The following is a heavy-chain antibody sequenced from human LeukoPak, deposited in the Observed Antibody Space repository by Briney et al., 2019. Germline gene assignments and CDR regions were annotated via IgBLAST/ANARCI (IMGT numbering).Heavy chain of an antibody. Sequence: GGSLRLSCVASGFTFSGYGMHWVRQAPGEGLQWVAFIRYHGINKYYADSVKGRFTISRDNSKNTLFLDMNSLSVEDTGVYYCAKFHKIWDSGDHDYFDSWGQGTLVTVSS. V-gene: IGHV3-30*02. CDR3: AKFHKIWDSGDHDYFDS. CDR1: GFTFSGYG. D-gene: IGHD2-21*01. J-gene: IGHJ4*02. CDR2: IRYHGINK.